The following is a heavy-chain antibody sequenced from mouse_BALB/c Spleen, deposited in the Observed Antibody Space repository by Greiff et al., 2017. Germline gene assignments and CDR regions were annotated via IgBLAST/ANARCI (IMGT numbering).Heavy chain of an antibody. Sequence: VQLQQSGPELVKPGASVKISCKASGYAFSSSWMNWVKQRPGQGLEWIGRIYPGDGDTNYNGKFKGKATLTADKSSSTAYMQLSSLTSVDSAVYFCARSVVDFDYWGQGTTLTVSS. V-gene: IGHV1-82*01. D-gene: IGHD1-1*02. J-gene: IGHJ2*01. CDR2: IYPGDGDT. CDR1: GYAFSSSW. CDR3: ARSVVDFDY.